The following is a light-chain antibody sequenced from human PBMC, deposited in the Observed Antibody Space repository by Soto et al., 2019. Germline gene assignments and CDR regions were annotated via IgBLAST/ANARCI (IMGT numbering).Light chain of an antibody. CDR1: QSVSSSY. CDR3: QQYGSSRLT. J-gene: IGKJ5*01. CDR2: GAS. V-gene: IGKV3-20*01. Sequence: IVFTHSPGTLSLSPGERATLSCRASQSVSSSYLAWYQQKPGQAPRLLIYGASSRATGIPDRFSGSGSGTDFTLTISRLEPEDFAVYYCQQYGSSRLTFGQGTRLEIK.